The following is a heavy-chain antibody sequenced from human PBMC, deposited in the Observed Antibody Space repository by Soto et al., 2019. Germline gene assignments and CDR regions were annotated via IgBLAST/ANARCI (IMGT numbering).Heavy chain of an antibody. CDR2: IYHSGST. CDR1: GGSISSSNL. CDR3: ARESVVVPAAIFGNYYYYYGMDV. J-gene: IGHJ6*02. V-gene: IGHV4-4*02. Sequence: SETLSLTCAVSGGSISSSNLWSWVRQPPGKGLEWIGEIYHSGSTNYNPSLKSRVTISVDKSKNQFSLKLSSVTAADTAVYYCARESVVVPAAIFGNYYYYYGMDVWGQGTTVTVSS. D-gene: IGHD2-2*01.